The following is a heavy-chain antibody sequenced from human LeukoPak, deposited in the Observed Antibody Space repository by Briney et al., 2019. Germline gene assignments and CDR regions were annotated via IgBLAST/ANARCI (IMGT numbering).Heavy chain of an antibody. D-gene: IGHD2-15*01. CDR1: GFTFSNYA. V-gene: IGHV3-23*01. CDR3: ARDRCSGGSCYYYYYMDV. CDR2: ISGSGGST. Sequence: RPGGSLRLSCAASGFTFSNYAMSWVRQAPGKGLEWVSAISGSGGSTYYADSVKGRFTISRDNSKNTLYLQMNSLRAEDTAVYYCARDRCSGGSCYYYYYMDVWGKGTTVTVSS. J-gene: IGHJ6*03.